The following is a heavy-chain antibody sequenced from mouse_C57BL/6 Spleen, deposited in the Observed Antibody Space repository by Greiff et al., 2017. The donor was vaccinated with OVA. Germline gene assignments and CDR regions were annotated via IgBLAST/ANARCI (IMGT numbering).Heavy chain of an antibody. CDR1: GYTFTSYG. J-gene: IGHJ2*01. D-gene: IGHD1-1*01. CDR2: IYPRSGNT. CDR3: ARTSITTVVATDYLDY. Sequence: VQLQQSGAELARPGASVKLSCKASGYTFTSYGISWVKQRTGQGLEWIGEIYPRSGNTYYNEKFKGKATLTADKSSSTAYMELRSLTSEDSAVYFCARTSITTVVATDYLDYWGQGTTLTVSS. V-gene: IGHV1-81*01.